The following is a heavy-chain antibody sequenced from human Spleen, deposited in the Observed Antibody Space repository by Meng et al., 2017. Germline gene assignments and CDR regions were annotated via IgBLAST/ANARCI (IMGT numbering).Heavy chain of an antibody. CDR2: IWYDGSNK. Sequence: GGSLRLSCAASGFTFSSYGMHWVRQAPGKGLEWVAVIWYDGSNKYYADSVKGRFTISRDNSKNTLYLQMNSLRAEDTAVYYCASATRYSSGWSLGTQNDAFDIWGQGTMVTVSS. J-gene: IGHJ3*02. CDR3: ASATRYSSGWSLGTQNDAFDI. V-gene: IGHV3-33*08. D-gene: IGHD6-19*01. CDR1: GFTFSSYG.